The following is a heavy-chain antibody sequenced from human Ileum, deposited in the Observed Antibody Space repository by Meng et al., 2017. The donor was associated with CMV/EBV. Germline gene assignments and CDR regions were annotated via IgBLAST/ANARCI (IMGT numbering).Heavy chain of an antibody. V-gene: IGHV1-8*03. CDR1: GYTFTSYD. CDR2: INPNSGNT. Sequence: ASVKVSCKASGYTFTSYDINWVRQATGQGLEWMGWINPNSGNTGYAQKFQGRVTITRNTSISTAYMELSSLRSEDTAVYYCARWVDCSSTSCPYYYYGMDVWGQGTTVTVSS. CDR3: ARWVDCSSTSCPYYYYGMDV. J-gene: IGHJ6*02. D-gene: IGHD2-2*01.